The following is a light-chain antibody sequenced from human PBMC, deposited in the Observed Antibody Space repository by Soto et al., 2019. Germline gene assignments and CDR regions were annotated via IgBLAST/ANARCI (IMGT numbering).Light chain of an antibody. J-gene: IGLJ2*01. V-gene: IGLV1-44*01. Sequence: QSVLTQPPSASGTPGQRVTISCSGSSSNVGSYTVYWYQQLPGTAPKVLIYSGNRRPSGVPGRFSGSKSGTSASLAISGLQSEDEADYYCAAWDDSLNGVVFGGGTKLTVL. CDR3: AAWDDSLNGVV. CDR1: SSNVGSYT. CDR2: SGN.